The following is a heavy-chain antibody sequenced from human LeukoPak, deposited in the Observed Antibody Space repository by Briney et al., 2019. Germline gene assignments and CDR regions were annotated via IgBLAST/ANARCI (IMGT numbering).Heavy chain of an antibody. Sequence: PGGSLRLSCAASGFPFSNYAMSWVRQMPGKGLEWMGIIYPGDSDTRYSPSFQGQVTISADKSISTAYLQWSSLKASDTAMYYCARHIRGGYPTYYYYYYMDVWGKGTTVTVSS. CDR3: ARHIRGGYPTYYYYYYMDV. J-gene: IGHJ6*03. D-gene: IGHD3-22*01. CDR2: IYPGDSDT. V-gene: IGHV5-51*01. CDR1: GFPFSNYA.